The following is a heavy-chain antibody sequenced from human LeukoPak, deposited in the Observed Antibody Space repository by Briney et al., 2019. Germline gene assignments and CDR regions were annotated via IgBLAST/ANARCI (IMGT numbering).Heavy chain of an antibody. Sequence: GGSLRLSCAASGFTFSTYFMSWVRQAPGKGLERVANIKQDGSEKYYVDSMKGRFTISRDNAKNSLYLQMNSLRAEDTAVYYCARVRRTTVTTFDYWGQGTLVTVSS. D-gene: IGHD4-17*01. CDR2: IKQDGSEK. CDR3: ARVRRTTVTTFDY. V-gene: IGHV3-7*05. CDR1: GFTFSTYF. J-gene: IGHJ4*02.